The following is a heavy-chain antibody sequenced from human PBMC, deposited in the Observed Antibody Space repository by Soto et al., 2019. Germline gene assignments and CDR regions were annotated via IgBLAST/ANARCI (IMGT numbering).Heavy chain of an antibody. CDR1: GGTFSSYA. CDR3: AREVERSFDY. V-gene: IGHV1-2*02. Sequence: ASVKVSCKASGGTFSSYAISWVRQAPGQGLEWMGWINPNSGGTNYAQKFQGRVTMTRDTSISTAYMELSRLRSDDTAVYYCAREVERSFDYWGQGTLVTVSS. D-gene: IGHD1-1*01. CDR2: INPNSGGT. J-gene: IGHJ4*02.